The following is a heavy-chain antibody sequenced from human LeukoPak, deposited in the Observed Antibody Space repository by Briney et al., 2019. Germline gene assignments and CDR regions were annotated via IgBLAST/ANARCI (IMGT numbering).Heavy chain of an antibody. J-gene: IGHJ5*02. Sequence: PSETLSLTCTVSGGSISSSSYYWGWIRQPPGKGLEWIGSIYYSGSTYYNPSLKSRVTISVDTSKNQFSLKLSSVTAADTAVYYCARPRGDYRNWFDPWGQGTLVTVSS. CDR1: GGSISSSSYY. CDR3: ARPRGDYRNWFDP. V-gene: IGHV4-39*01. D-gene: IGHD4-17*01. CDR2: IYYSGST.